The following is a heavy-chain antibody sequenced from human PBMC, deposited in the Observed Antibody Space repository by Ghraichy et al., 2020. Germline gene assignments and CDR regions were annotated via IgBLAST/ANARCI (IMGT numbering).Heavy chain of an antibody. CDR2: IYTGGNT. CDR3: ARGGGTTVTPWRY. J-gene: IGHJ4*02. V-gene: IGHV3-53*01. CDR1: GFTVFSNY. Sequence: GGSLRLSCAASGFTVFSNYMSWVRQAPGKGLEWVSVIYTGGNTYYADSVKGRFTISRDNSKNTVYLQMNSLRAEDTAVYYCARGGGTTVTPWRYWGQGTLVTVSS. D-gene: IGHD4-17*01.